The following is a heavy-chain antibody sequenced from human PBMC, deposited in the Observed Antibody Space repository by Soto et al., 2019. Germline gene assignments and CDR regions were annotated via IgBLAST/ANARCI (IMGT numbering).Heavy chain of an antibody. CDR1: GFTFSSYS. V-gene: IGHV3-21*01. CDR3: ARDNYYYYGMDV. CDR2: ISSSSSYI. Sequence: GGSLRLSCAASGFTFSSYSMNWVRQAPGKGLEWVSSISSSSSYIYYADSVKGRFTISRENAKNSLYLQMNSLRAEDTAVYYCARDNYYYYGMDVWGQGTTVTVSS. J-gene: IGHJ6*02.